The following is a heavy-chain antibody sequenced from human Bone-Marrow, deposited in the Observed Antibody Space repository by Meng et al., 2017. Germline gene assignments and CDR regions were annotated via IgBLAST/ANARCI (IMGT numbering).Heavy chain of an antibody. Sequence: QLQLLRSGAAVTKPGSAVTGSCKASGGTFSSYAISWVRHAPGQGREWMGVIIPIFGTANYAQKFQGRVTITADESTSTAYMELSSLRSEDTAVYYCARATHYPLGNFDYWGQGTLVTVSS. D-gene: IGHD7-27*01. CDR1: GGTFSSYA. J-gene: IGHJ4*02. V-gene: IGHV1-69*01. CDR2: IIPIFGTA. CDR3: ARATHYPLGNFDY.